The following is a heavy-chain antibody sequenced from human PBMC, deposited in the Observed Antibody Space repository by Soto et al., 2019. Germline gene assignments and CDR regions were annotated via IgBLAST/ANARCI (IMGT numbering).Heavy chain of an antibody. CDR1: GFTFSNYA. CDR3: AKNPGELSLFPGYYFDY. V-gene: IGHV3-23*01. D-gene: IGHD3-16*02. J-gene: IGHJ4*02. CDR2: ISDSGGST. Sequence: GGSLRLSCAASGFTFSNYAMNWVRQAPGKGLEWVSGISDSGGSTYYADSVKGRFTISRDNSKNTLYLQMKSLRAEDTAVYFCAKNPGELSLFPGYYFDYWGQGTLVTVSS.